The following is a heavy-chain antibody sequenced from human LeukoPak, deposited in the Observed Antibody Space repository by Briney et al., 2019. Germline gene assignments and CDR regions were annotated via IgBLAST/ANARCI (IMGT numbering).Heavy chain of an antibody. J-gene: IGHJ5*02. Sequence: ASVKVSCKASGYTFTNYYIHWVRQAPGQGLEWMGWINPNSGGTNYAQKFQGRVTMTRDTSISTAYMELSRLRSDDTAVYYCARVTMVRGGSSWGQGTLVTVSS. CDR2: INPNSGGT. D-gene: IGHD3-10*01. CDR3: ARVTMVRGGSS. V-gene: IGHV1-2*02. CDR1: GYTFTNYY.